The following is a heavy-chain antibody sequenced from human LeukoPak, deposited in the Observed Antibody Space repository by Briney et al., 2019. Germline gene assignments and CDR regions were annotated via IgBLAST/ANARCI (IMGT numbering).Heavy chain of an antibody. CDR2: INPNSGGT. CDR1: GYTFTGYY. J-gene: IGHJ4*02. V-gene: IGHV1-2*02. D-gene: IGHD6-19*01. Sequence: GASVKVSCKASGYTFTGYYMQWVRQAPGRGLEWMGWINPNSGGTNYAQKFQGRVTMTRDTSISTAYMELSRLRSDDTAMYYCARAFTSLEWLAHQDYYFDYWGQGTLVTVSS. CDR3: ARAFTSLEWLAHQDYYFDY.